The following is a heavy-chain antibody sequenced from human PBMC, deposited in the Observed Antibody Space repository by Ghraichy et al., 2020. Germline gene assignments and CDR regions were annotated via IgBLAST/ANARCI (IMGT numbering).Heavy chain of an antibody. CDR2: ILASVST. V-gene: IGHV4-4*07. CDR3: ARGVSTCWAKGGWFEP. Sequence: SETLSLTCSVSGGSMRGNYWYWFRQPAGTGLEWIGRILASVSTHYNPSLKSRVTMSGDTSKNQFSLHLTYVTAADTAVYYCARGVSTCWAKGGWFEPWGQGTLVTVS. D-gene: IGHD2/OR15-2a*01. CDR1: GGSMRGNY. J-gene: IGHJ5*01.